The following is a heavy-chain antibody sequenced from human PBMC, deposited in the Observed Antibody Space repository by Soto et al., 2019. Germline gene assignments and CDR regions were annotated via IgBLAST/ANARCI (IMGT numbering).Heavy chain of an antibody. J-gene: IGHJ6*01. CDR1: GYPFTTQA. D-gene: IGHD1-1*01. Sequence: ASVKGCCKASGYPFTTQAVHLVRQAPGQSLEWMGWINGGTGQTKHSQRFQGRVNITRDTSASTAYMELSSLRSEDTALYYCARGKGMEENYYHYGLDIWGQGTTVTVSS. CDR3: ARGKGMEENYYHYGLDI. CDR2: INGGTGQT. V-gene: IGHV1-3*01.